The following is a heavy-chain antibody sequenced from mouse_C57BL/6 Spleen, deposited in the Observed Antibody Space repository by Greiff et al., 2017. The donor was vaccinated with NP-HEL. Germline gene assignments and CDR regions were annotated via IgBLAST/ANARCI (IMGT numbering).Heavy chain of an antibody. CDR1: GFTFSSYA. CDR2: ISDGGSYT. D-gene: IGHD2-4*01. V-gene: IGHV5-4*03. Sequence: EVKLVESGGGLVKPGGSLKLSCAASGFTFSSYAMSWVRQTPEKRLEWVATISDGGSYTYYPDNVKGRFTISRDNAKNNLYLQMSHLKSEDTAMYYCARALYDYDTWFAYWGQGTLVTVSA. J-gene: IGHJ3*01. CDR3: ARALYDYDTWFAY.